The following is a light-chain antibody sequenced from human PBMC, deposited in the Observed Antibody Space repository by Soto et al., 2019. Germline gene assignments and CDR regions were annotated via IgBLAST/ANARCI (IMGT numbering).Light chain of an antibody. CDR3: QKYNSGPWT. Sequence: DIQMTQSPSSLYASVGARVTITCRASHGISNSLAWYQQKSGGVPKLLIYAASTLQSGVPSRFIGSGSGTDFTLTISSLQPEDFATDYCQKYNSGPWTCGKGTKVEI. J-gene: IGKJ1*01. CDR1: HGISNS. CDR2: AAS. V-gene: IGKV1-27*01.